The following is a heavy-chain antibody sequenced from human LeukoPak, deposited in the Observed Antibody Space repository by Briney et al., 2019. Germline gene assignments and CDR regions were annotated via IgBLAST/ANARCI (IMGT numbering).Heavy chain of an antibody. Sequence: PGGSLRLSCAASGFTFSSYSMNWVRQAPGTGLEWVSSISSSSSYVYYADSVKGRFTISRDNAKNSLYLQMNSLRAEDTAVYYCATIVGSSTDYWGQGTLVTVSS. CDR3: ATIVGSSTDY. V-gene: IGHV3-21*01. CDR1: GFTFSSYS. J-gene: IGHJ4*02. D-gene: IGHD1-26*01. CDR2: ISSSSSYV.